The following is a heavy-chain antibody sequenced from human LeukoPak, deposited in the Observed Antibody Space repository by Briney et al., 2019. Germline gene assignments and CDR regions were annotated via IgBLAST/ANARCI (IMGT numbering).Heavy chain of an antibody. Sequence: SETLSLTCTVSGGSISSYYWSWIPQPPGRGLEWIGYTYYSGSTNYNPALMSRVTISVDTSKNQSSLKLSSVTAAETAVYYCARQVGYSSSWRGKYYIDYWGQGTLVTVSS. J-gene: IGHJ4*01. V-gene: IGHV4-59*08. D-gene: IGHD6-13*01. CDR3: ARQVGYSSSWRGKYYIDY. CDR2: TYYSGST. CDR1: GGSISSYY.